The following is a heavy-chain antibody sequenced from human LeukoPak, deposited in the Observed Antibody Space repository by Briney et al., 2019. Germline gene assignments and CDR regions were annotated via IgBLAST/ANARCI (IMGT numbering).Heavy chain of an antibody. Sequence: GGSLRLSCAASGFTFDDYAMHSVRQAPGKGLEWVSGISWNSGSIGYADSVKGRFTISRDNAKNSLYLQMNSLRAEDTAVYYCAKDVDDSSGYSDYWGQGTLVTVSS. J-gene: IGHJ4*02. D-gene: IGHD3-22*01. CDR2: ISWNSGSI. CDR3: AKDVDDSSGYSDY. CDR1: GFTFDDYA. V-gene: IGHV3-9*01.